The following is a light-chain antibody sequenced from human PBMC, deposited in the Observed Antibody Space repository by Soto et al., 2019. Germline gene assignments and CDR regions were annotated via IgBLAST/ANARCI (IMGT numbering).Light chain of an antibody. CDR1: HSISSW. J-gene: IGKJ1*01. CDR2: GAS. CDR3: QHYYSYSWT. V-gene: IGKV1-5*01. Sequence: IQMTQSPSTLSASVGDRVSISCRASHSISSWLAWYQQKPGQAPQLLIYGASGFETGVPSRFSGSGSGTEFTLTSTSLQPDDFATYFCQHYYSYSWTFXQGTKADIK.